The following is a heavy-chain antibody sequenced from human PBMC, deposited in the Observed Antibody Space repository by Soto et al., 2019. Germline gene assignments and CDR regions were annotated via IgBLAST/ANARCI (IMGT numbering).Heavy chain of an antibody. CDR2: ISAYNGNT. J-gene: IGHJ1*01. Sequence: GASVKVSCKASGYTFTSYGISWVRQAPGQGLEWMGWISAYNGNTNYAQKLQGRVTMTTDTSTSTAYMELRSLRSDDTAVYYCARVAPGSSKGAEYFQHWGQGTLVTVSS. CDR3: ARVAPGSSKGAEYFQH. CDR1: GYTFTSYG. D-gene: IGHD3-10*01. V-gene: IGHV1-18*01.